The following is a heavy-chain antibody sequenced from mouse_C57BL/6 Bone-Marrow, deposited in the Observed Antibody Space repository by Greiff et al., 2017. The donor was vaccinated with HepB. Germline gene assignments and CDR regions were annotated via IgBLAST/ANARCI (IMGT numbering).Heavy chain of an antibody. CDR1: GFTFSDYG. D-gene: IGHD1-1*01. Sequence: EVKLMESGGGLVKPGGSLKLSCAAFGFTFSDYGMHWVRQAPEKGLEWVAYISSGSSTIYYADTVKGRFTISRDNAKNTLFLQMTSLRSEDTAMYYCARRTLYSWFAYWGQGTLVTVSA. V-gene: IGHV5-17*01. J-gene: IGHJ3*01. CDR3: ARRTLYSWFAY. CDR2: ISSGSSTI.